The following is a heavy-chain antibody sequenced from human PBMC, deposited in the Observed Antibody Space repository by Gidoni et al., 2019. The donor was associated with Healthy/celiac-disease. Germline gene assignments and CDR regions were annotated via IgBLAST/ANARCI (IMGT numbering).Heavy chain of an antibody. J-gene: IGHJ4*02. V-gene: IGHV4-39*07. Sequence: QLQLQASGPGLVKPSETLSLTCTVSGGSISSSSYYWGWIRQPPGKGLEWIGSIYYSGSTYYNPSLKSRVTISVDTSKNQFSLKLSSVTAADTAVYYCADYCSSTSCPNADYWGQGTLVTVSS. CDR2: IYYSGST. CDR1: GGSISSSSYY. D-gene: IGHD2-2*01. CDR3: ADYCSSTSCPNADY.